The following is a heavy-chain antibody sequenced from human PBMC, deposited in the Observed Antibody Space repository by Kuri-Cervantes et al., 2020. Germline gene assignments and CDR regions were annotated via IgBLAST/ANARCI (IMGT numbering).Heavy chain of an antibody. CDR1: GFTFSSYG. D-gene: IGHD3-10*01. CDR2: INSDGSGT. V-gene: IGHV3-74*01. J-gene: IGHJ4*02. Sequence: LSLTCAASGFTFSSYGMHWVRQAPGKGLVWVSRINSDGSGTSYADSVKGRFTISRDNSKNTLYLQMNSLRAEDTAVYYCEKDPWLMGFGEDLDYWGQGTLVTVSS. CDR3: EKDPWLMGFGEDLDY.